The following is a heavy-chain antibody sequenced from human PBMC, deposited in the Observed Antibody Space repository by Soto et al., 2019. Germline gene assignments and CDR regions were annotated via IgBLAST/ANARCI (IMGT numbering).Heavy chain of an antibody. Sequence: PSETLSLTCTFSCGSIISYYWSWIRQPPGKGLEWIGYIYYSGSTNYNPSLKSRVTISVDTSKNQFSLKLSSVTAADTAVYYCARFNIVVVPAAISGWFDPWGQGTLVTVSS. CDR3: ARFNIVVVPAAISGWFDP. J-gene: IGHJ5*02. D-gene: IGHD2-2*01. CDR2: IYYSGST. V-gene: IGHV4-59*01. CDR1: CGSIISYY.